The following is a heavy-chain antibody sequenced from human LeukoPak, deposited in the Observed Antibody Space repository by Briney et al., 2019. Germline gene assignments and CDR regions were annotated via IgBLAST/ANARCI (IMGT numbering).Heavy chain of an antibody. J-gene: IGHJ3*02. Sequence: RASVKVSCKASGGTFSSYAISWVRQAPGQGLEWMGGIIPIFGTANYAQKFQGRVTITADESTSTAYMELSSLRSEDTAVYYCARGSPSPAYYYDSSGIHGAFDIWGQGTMVTVSS. D-gene: IGHD3-22*01. V-gene: IGHV1-69*13. CDR1: GGTFSSYA. CDR2: IIPIFGTA. CDR3: ARGSPSPAYYYDSSGIHGAFDI.